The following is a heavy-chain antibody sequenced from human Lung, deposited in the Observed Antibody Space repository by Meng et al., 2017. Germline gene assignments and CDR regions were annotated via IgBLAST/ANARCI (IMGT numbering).Heavy chain of an antibody. CDR3: ARSQQWLDS. CDR2: TYYRSKWYN. V-gene: IGHV6-1*01. CDR1: GDSVSSNSAA. D-gene: IGHD6-19*01. Sequence: VHLRQSGPGSVKHPQTLPPPCAISGDSVSSNSAAWNCSRQSPSRGLEWLGRTYYRSKWYNGYAVSVRSRITINPDTSKNQFSLQLNSVTPEDTAVYYCARSQQWLDSWGQGTLVTVSS. J-gene: IGHJ4*02.